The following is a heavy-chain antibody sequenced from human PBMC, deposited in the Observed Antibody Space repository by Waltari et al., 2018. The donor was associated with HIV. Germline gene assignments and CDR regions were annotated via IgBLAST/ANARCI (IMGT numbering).Heavy chain of an antibody. Sequence: EVQLVGSGGVWVQPGGSVRLSGADTGLTLHAYWMSWVRQVPGKGLEWVAEIKDDGSEMFYVGSVQGRFRISKDNVKNSLYLQMNALRVDDTALYYCARGLWGVRGVLDLWGQGTLVTLSS. V-gene: IGHV3-7*04. D-gene: IGHD3-10*01. CDR2: IKDDGSEM. CDR3: ARGLWGVRGVLDL. CDR1: GLTLHAYW. J-gene: IGHJ5*02.